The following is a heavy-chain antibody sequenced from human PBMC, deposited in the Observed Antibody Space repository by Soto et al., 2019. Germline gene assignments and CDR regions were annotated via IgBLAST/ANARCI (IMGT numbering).Heavy chain of an antibody. J-gene: IGHJ5*02. V-gene: IGHV4-59*01. CDR2: IFYSGST. CDR1: CASISNYY. CDR3: ARVDSGTWASPPYSWFDT. Sequence: PSETLSLTCTVSCASISNYYWSWIRQPPGKGLEWIGYIFYSGSTNYNPALKSRVTISLDRSKNQFSLKLSSVTAADTAMYYCARVDSGTWASPPYSWFDTWGQGNLVT. D-gene: IGHD5-12*01.